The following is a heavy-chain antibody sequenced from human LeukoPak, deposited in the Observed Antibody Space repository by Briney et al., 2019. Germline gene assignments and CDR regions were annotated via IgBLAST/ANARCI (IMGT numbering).Heavy chain of an antibody. J-gene: IGHJ6*03. CDR3: ARHRYYYRSGSYYGAPYYMDV. CDR2: IYYSGST. CDR1: GGSISSNSYY. V-gene: IGHV4-39*01. D-gene: IGHD3-10*01. Sequence: SETLSLTCTVSGGSISSNSYYWGWIRQPPGKGLEWIGSIYYSGSTYYNPSLKSRVTISVDTSKNHFSLKLSFVTAADTAVYYCARHRYYYRSGSYYGAPYYMDVWGKGTTVTISS.